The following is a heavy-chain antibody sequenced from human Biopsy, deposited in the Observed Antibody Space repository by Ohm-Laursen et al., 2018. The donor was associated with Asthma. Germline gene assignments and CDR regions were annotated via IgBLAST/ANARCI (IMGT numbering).Heavy chain of an antibody. Sequence: SLRLSCAASGFTVSTNGMSWVRQPPGKGLEWVSVIYSGGGTYYADSVQGRVTISRDNSKNTLSLQMNSLRLEDTAFYYCARDPGINVDPGHWSFDLWGRGTLVTVSS. CDR2: IYSGGGT. CDR3: ARDPGINVDPGHWSFDL. V-gene: IGHV3-53*05. J-gene: IGHJ2*01. CDR1: GFTVSTNG. D-gene: IGHD1-14*01.